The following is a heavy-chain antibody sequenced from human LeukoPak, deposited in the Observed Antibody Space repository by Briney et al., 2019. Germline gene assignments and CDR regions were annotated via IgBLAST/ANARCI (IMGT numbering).Heavy chain of an antibody. V-gene: IGHV3-48*02. CDR1: GFTFSSYS. J-gene: IGHJ4*02. Sequence: PGGSLRLSCAASGFTFSSYSMNWVRQAPGKGLEWVSYISSSSSTIYHADSVKGRFTISRDNAKNSLYLQMNSLRDEDTAVYYCASGVVFYDSSGSHFEYWGQGILVTVSS. D-gene: IGHD3-22*01. CDR3: ASGVVFYDSSGSHFEY. CDR2: ISSSSSTI.